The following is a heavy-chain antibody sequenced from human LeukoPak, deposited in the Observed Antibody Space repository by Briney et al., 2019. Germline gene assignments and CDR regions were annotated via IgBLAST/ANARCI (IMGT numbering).Heavy chain of an antibody. CDR1: GYAFTNYY. V-gene: IGHV1-46*01. D-gene: IGHD4-23*01. CDR2: INPSGGST. CDR3: ARFGNFDAFDI. Sequence: ASVKVSCKASGYAFTNYYMYWVRQAPGQGLEWMGIINPSGGSTSYAQKFQGRVTMTRDTSTSTVYMELSSLRSEDTAVYYCARFGNFDAFDIWGQGTMVTVSS. J-gene: IGHJ3*02.